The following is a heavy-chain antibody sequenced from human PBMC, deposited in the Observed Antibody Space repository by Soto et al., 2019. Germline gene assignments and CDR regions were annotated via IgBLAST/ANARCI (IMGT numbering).Heavy chain of an antibody. D-gene: IGHD3-10*01. V-gene: IGHV3-74*01. CDR3: ARGGDLGYYSYGMDV. CDR1: GFTFSSYW. Sequence: GGSLRLSCAASGFTFSSYWMHWVRQAPGKGLVWVSRINSDGSSTSYADSVKGRFTISRDNAKNSLYLQMNSLRAEDTAVYYCARGGDLGYYSYGMDVWGQGTTVTVSS. CDR2: INSDGSST. J-gene: IGHJ6*02.